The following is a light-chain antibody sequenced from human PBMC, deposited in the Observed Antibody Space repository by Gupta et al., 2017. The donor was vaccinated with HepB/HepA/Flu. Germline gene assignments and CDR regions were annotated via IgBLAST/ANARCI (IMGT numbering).Light chain of an antibody. Sequence: DIQITPSPSSLSASVGDRVTITCRASQSIRNYLNWYQQKPVKAPKLLIYTASSWHSGVPTRFSGSGSGTDFTLTISMLQPEDFASYCCQQRDSFPFTFGQGTKLEIK. V-gene: IGKV1-39*01. CDR3: QQRDSFPFT. CDR1: QSIRNY. CDR2: TAS. J-gene: IGKJ2*01.